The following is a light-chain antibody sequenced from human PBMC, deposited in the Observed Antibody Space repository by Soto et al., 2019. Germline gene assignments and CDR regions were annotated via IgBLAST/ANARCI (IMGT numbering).Light chain of an antibody. CDR3: QQSSGIPYT. Sequence: DIQMTQSPASLSASVGDRVPFTCRAGQNIGTYLNWYQQQPGKAPKLLIYAASTLQSGVPSRFSGSGSGTDFTLTISSLQPEDFATYYCQQSSGIPYTFGQGTKAEIK. CDR2: AAS. CDR1: QNIGTY. J-gene: IGKJ2*01. V-gene: IGKV1-39*01.